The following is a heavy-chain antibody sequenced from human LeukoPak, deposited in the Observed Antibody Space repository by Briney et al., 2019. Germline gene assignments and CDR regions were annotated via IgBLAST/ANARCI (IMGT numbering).Heavy chain of an antibody. J-gene: IGHJ6*02. V-gene: IGHV4-30-2*01. CDR2: INHSGST. CDR1: GGSISSGGYY. Sequence: PSQTLSLTCTVSGGSISSGGYYWSWIRQPPGKGLEWIGEINHSGSTNYNPSLKSRVTISVDTSKNQFSLKLSSVTAADTAVYYCARDRHLAVRCMDVWGQGTTVTVSS. CDR3: ARDRHLAVRCMDV. D-gene: IGHD6-6*01.